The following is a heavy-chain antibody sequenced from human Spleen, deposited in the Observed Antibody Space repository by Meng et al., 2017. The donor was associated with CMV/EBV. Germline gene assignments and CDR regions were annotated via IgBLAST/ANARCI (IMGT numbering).Heavy chain of an antibody. J-gene: IGHJ6*02. CDR2: IRYDGSNK. D-gene: IGHD6-6*01. CDR1: TFSSYG. CDR3: AKDLAARPPFYYYYGMDV. V-gene: IGHV3-30*02. Sequence: TFSSYGMHWVRQAPGKGLEWVAFIRYDGSNKYYADSVKGRFTISRDNSKNTLYLQMNSLRAEDTAVYYCAKDLAARPPFYYYYGMDVWGQGTTVTVSS.